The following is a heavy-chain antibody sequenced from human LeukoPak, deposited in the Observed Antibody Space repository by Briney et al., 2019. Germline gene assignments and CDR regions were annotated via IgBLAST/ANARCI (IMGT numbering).Heavy chain of an antibody. Sequence: PGGSLRLSCVASGFMFNNYWMIWVRQAPGKGLEGVANIKQDGSEKWYEDSVKGRITISRNNAKKSLYLEMNSLRAEDTAVYYCARDGGSWYVGYWGQGTLVTVSA. J-gene: IGHJ4*01. CDR3: ARDGGSWYVGY. D-gene: IGHD2-15*01. V-gene: IGHV3-7*01. CDR2: IKQDGSEK. CDR1: GFMFNNYW.